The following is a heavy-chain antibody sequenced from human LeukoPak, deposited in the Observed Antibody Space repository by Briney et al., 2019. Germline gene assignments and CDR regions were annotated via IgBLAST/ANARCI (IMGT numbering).Heavy chain of an antibody. D-gene: IGHD3-3*01. J-gene: IGHJ4*02. CDR2: ISCSGGST. CDR1: GFTFSSYA. Sequence: GGSLRLSCAASGFTFSSYAMSWVRQAPGKGLEGVSAISCSGGSTYFADSVKGRFTNSRDNSKNTLYLQMNSLRADDTALYYCARVSFSGYFTYWGQGTLVTVSS. V-gene: IGHV3-23*01. CDR3: ARVSFSGYFTY.